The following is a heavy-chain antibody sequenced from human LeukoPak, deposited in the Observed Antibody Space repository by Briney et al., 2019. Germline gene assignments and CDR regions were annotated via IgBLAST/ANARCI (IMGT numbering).Heavy chain of an antibody. V-gene: IGHV1-2*02. J-gene: IGHJ4*02. D-gene: IGHD6-13*01. CDR2: INPNDGGT. CDR1: GYRFTAHF. Sequence: ASVKVSCKTSGYRFTAHFMYWVRQAPGQGREWMGWINPNDGGTNYAQKFQGRVTLTRDTTFTTTYMDVTRLTSDDTAVYYCARGGVPGQQLDYWGPGTLVTVSS. CDR3: ARGGVPGQQLDY.